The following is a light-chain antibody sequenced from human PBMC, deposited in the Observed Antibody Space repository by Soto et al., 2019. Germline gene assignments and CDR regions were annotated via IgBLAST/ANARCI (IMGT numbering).Light chain of an antibody. V-gene: IGKV1-39*01. J-gene: IGKJ2*01. CDR3: QQSDSTPYT. Sequence: DVQMTQSPSSQSASVGDRVAITCRASQTISTYLNWYQQKPGKAPRLLIYDASSLLSGVPSRFSGSGSGTDFTLTIASLQPEDFSTYYCQQSDSTPYTFGQGTKVDIK. CDR1: QTISTY. CDR2: DAS.